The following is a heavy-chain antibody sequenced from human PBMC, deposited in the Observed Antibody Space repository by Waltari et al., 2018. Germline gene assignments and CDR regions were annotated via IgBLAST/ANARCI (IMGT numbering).Heavy chain of an antibody. Sequence: EVQLVESGGGLVQPGGSLRLPCAASGFTFSSYWTHWVRQAPGKGPVWVSRINSDGSSTSYADSVKGRFTISRDNAKNTLYLQMNSLRAEDTAVYYCARAEGSSSFPRGFDYWGQGTLVTVSS. J-gene: IGHJ4*02. V-gene: IGHV3-74*01. CDR2: INSDGSST. CDR1: GFTFSSYW. CDR3: ARAEGSSSFPRGFDY. D-gene: IGHD6-13*01.